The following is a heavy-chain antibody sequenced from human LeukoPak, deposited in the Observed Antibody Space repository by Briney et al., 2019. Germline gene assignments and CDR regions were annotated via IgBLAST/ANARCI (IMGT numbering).Heavy chain of an antibody. CDR3: ARAPITSPFYFDY. CDR2: INWSGGGT. CDR1: GFAFDEHD. V-gene: IGHV3-20*04. Sequence: PGGSLRLSCTASGFAFDEHDMSWVRQVPGKGLEWVSGINWSGGGTGYADPLRGRFTISRDNAKNSLYLQMDSLRAEDTALYYCARAPITSPFYFDYWGQGTLVTVSS. J-gene: IGHJ4*02. D-gene: IGHD2-2*01.